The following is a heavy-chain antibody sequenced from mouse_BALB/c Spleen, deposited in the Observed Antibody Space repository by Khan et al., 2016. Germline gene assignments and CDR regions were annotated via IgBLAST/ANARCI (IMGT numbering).Heavy chain of an antibody. CDR2: IWGDGST. D-gene: IGHD4-1*01. CDR3: AGELGHYAMDY. Sequence: QVQLKESGPGLVAPSQSLSITCTVSGFSLTGYGVNWVRQPPGKGLEWLGMIWGDGSTDYNSALKSRLSISKDNSNCQVFLKMNSLQTDDTAWYDCAGELGHYAMDYWGQGASVTVAS. J-gene: IGHJ4*01. CDR1: GFSLTGYG. V-gene: IGHV2-6-7*01.